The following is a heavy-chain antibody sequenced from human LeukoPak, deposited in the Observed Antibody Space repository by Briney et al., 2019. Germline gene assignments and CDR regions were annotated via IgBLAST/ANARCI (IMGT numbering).Heavy chain of an antibody. J-gene: IGHJ4*02. D-gene: IGHD2-2*01. CDR1: GYTFTSYG. Sequence: ASVKVSCKASGYTFTSYGITWVRQAPGQGLEWMGWISAYNGSTNYPQKLQGRVTMTTDTSTSTGYMELRSLRSDDTAVYYCARELEPAGPSDYWGQGTLVTVSS. CDR3: ARELEPAGPSDY. CDR2: ISAYNGST. V-gene: IGHV1-18*01.